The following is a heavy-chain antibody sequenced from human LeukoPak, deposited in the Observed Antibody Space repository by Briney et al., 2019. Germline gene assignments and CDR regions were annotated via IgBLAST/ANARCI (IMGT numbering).Heavy chain of an antibody. CDR1: GYSISSGHF. CDR2: IFQSGTT. J-gene: IGHJ5*02. CDR3: ARHVSYNIIGSHWGGFDP. D-gene: IGHD3-22*01. V-gene: IGHV4-38-2*01. Sequence: SETLSLTCAVSGYSISSGHFWGWIRQLPGKGLEWIGSIFQSGTTYYNPSLRSRVTISVDTSKNHFSLKLSSVTAADTAVYYCARHVSYNIIGSHWGGFDPWGQGTLVTVSS.